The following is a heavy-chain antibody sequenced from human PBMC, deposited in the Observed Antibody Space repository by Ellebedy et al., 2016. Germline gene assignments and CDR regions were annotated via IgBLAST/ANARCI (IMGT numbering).Heavy chain of an antibody. D-gene: IGHD6-13*01. Sequence: GGSLRLSCAASGFTLNNYAMTWIRQAAGEGPEWVSAITGDTATTYYADSVKGRFTISRDNSRNTLYLQMNGLRVEDTALYYCVKGASSGSWVTMEYWGQGALVTVSS. CDR2: ITGDTATT. CDR1: GFTLNNYA. CDR3: VKGASSGSWVTMEY. J-gene: IGHJ4*02. V-gene: IGHV3-23*01.